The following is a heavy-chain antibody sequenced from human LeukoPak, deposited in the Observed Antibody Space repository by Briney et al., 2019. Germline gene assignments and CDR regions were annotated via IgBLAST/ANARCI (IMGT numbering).Heavy chain of an antibody. D-gene: IGHD3-10*01. Sequence: GGSLGLSCAASGFTFSSYSMNWVRQAPGKGPEWVSSISSSSSYIYYADSVKGRFTISRDNAKNSLYLQMNSLRAEDTAVYYCARELYGSGSYYVYWGQGTLVTVSS. CDR1: GFTFSSYS. V-gene: IGHV3-21*01. J-gene: IGHJ4*02. CDR2: ISSSSSYI. CDR3: ARELYGSGSYYVY.